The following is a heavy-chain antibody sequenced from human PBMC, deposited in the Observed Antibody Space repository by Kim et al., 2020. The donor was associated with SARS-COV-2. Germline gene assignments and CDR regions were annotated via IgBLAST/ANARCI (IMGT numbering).Heavy chain of an antibody. Sequence: SRVTISVDTSKNQFSLKLSSVTAADTAVYYCASLLWFGEFVSYYYYGMDVWGQGTTVTVSS. CDR3: ASLLWFGEFVSYYYYGMDV. V-gene: IGHV4-39*01. D-gene: IGHD3-10*01. J-gene: IGHJ6*02.